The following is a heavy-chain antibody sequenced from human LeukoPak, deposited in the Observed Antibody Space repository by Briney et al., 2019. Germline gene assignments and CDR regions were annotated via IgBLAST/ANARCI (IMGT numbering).Heavy chain of an antibody. J-gene: IGHJ6*02. CDR3: ARTDYDFWSGYYWSGMDV. CDR2: IYYSEST. V-gene: IGHV4-61*01. Sequence: PSETLSLTCTVSGGSVSSGSYYWSWIRQPPGKGLEWIVYIYYSESTNYNPSLKSRVTISVDTSKNQFSLKLSSVTAADTAVYYCARTDYDFWSGYYWSGMDVWGQGTTVTVSS. CDR1: GGSVSSGSYY. D-gene: IGHD3-3*01.